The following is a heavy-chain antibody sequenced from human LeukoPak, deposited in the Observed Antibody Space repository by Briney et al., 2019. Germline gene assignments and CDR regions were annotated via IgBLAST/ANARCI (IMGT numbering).Heavy chain of an antibody. CDR2: ISGSGGST. Sequence: PGGSLRLSCAASGFTFSSYAMSWVRQAPGKGLEWVSAISGSGGSTYYADSVKGRFTISRDNSKNTLYLQMNNLRAEDTAVYYCAGDPGEGCSSTSCYTLNWFDPWGQGTLVTVSS. CDR1: GFTFSSYA. D-gene: IGHD2-2*02. J-gene: IGHJ5*02. V-gene: IGHV3-23*01. CDR3: AGDPGEGCSSTSCYTLNWFDP.